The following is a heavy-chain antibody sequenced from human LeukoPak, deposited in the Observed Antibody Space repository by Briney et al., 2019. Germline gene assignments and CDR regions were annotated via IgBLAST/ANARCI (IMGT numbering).Heavy chain of an antibody. J-gene: IGHJ5*02. CDR3: ASQKPHETPTVTTGGEFDP. CDR2: IKQDGSEK. D-gene: IGHD4-17*01. V-gene: IGHV3-7*01. CDR1: GLTSSRYW. Sequence: GGSLRLPCAASGLTSSRYWMSWVRQAPGKGLEWVANIKQDGSEKYYVDSVKGRFTISRDNAKNSLYLQMNSLRAEDTAVYYCASQKPHETPTVTTGGEFDPWGQGTLVTVSS.